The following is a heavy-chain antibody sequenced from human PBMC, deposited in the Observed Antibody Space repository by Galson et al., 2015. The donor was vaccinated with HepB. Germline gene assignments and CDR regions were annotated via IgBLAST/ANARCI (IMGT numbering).Heavy chain of an antibody. CDR3: AGGWGGSGSSGGY. Sequence: SVKVSCKASGGTFSNYAINWVRQAPGQGLEWMGGIIPIFGTAHYAQKFQGRVTITADESTSTVYMELSSLRSEDTAVYYCAGGWGGSGSSGGYWGQGTLVTVSS. CDR1: GGTFSNYA. CDR2: IIPIFGTA. V-gene: IGHV1-69*13. D-gene: IGHD3-10*01. J-gene: IGHJ4*02.